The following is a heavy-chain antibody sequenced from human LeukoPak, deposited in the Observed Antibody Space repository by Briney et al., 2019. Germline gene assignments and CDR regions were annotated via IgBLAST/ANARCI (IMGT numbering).Heavy chain of an antibody. CDR1: GVTVSSDY. Sequence: PGGSLRLSCAASGVTVSSDYMNWVRQAPGKGLEWVSLIYSSGSTYYADSVKGRFTISRDNSKNTLYLQMNSLRAEDTAVYYCGIVASGGKSNDYWGQGTLVTVSS. V-gene: IGHV3-53*01. J-gene: IGHJ4*02. D-gene: IGHD2-15*01. CDR2: IYSSGST. CDR3: GIVASGGKSNDY.